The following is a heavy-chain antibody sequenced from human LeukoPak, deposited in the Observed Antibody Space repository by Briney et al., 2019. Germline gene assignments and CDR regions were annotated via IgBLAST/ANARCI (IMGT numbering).Heavy chain of an antibody. Sequence: SGPTLVNPTQTLTLTCTFSGFSLSTSGMCVSWIRQPPGKALEWLARIDWDDDKYYSTSLKTRLTISKDTSKNQVVLTMTNMDPVDTATYYCARIPYSGYYLDYWGQGTLVTVSS. CDR1: GFSLSTSGMC. J-gene: IGHJ4*02. CDR2: IDWDDDK. CDR3: ARIPYSGYYLDY. D-gene: IGHD3-22*01. V-gene: IGHV2-70*11.